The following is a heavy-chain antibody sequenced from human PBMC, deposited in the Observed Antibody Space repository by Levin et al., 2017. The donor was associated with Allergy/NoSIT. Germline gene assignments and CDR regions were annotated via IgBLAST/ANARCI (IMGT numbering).Heavy chain of an antibody. J-gene: IGHJ4*02. CDR2: ISGSADRA. V-gene: IGHV3-23*01. Sequence: GESLKISCAASGFTFSSYAMSWVRQAPGKGLEWVSAISGSADRAYYADFVKGRFTISRDNSKNTLSLVMNSLRVEDTAVYYCAREGEITAYGSDWGQGTLVTVSS. CDR3: AREGEITAYGSD. CDR1: GFTFSSYA. D-gene: IGHD3-10*01.